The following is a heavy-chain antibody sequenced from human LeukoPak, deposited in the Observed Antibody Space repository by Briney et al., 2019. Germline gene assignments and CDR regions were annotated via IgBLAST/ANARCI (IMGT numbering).Heavy chain of an antibody. V-gene: IGHV4-34*01. CDR2: INHSGST. CDR1: GGSFSGYY. D-gene: IGHD1/OR15-1a*01. CDR3: ARDRHWTNDWVFDY. Sequence: PSETLSLTCAVYGGSFSGYYWSWIRQPPGKGLEWIGEINHSGSTNYNPSLKSRVTISVDTSKNQFSLKLSSVTAADTAVYYCARDRHWTNDWVFDYWGQGTLVTVSS. J-gene: IGHJ4*02.